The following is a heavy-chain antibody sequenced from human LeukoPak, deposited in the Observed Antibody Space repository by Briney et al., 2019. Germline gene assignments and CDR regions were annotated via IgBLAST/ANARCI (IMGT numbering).Heavy chain of an antibody. J-gene: IGHJ4*02. CDR1: ELTFTKYS. V-gene: IGHV3-74*01. D-gene: IGHD3-16*01. Sequence: GGSLRLSCAASELTFTKYSMRWVRQAPGKGLVWVSRITDDGSRTTYADSVRGRFTISRDNAKNTVYLQMNSLRPEDAAVYYCATGLGYYYDYWGQGTLVTVSS. CDR3: ATGLGYYYDY. CDR2: ITDDGSRT.